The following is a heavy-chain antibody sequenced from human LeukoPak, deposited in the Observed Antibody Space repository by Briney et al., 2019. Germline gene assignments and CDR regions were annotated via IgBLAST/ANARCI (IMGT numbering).Heavy chain of an antibody. CDR1: GFTFDDYT. D-gene: IGHD3-16*02. V-gene: IGHV3-21*01. Sequence: GGSLRLSCAASGFTFDDYTMHWVRQAPGKGLEWVSSISSSSSYIYYADSVKGQFTISRDNSKNTLYLQMNSLRAEDTAVYYCARDSRLTFGGVIGKGGFDYWGQGTLVTVSS. J-gene: IGHJ4*02. CDR2: ISSSSSYI. CDR3: ARDSRLTFGGVIGKGGFDY.